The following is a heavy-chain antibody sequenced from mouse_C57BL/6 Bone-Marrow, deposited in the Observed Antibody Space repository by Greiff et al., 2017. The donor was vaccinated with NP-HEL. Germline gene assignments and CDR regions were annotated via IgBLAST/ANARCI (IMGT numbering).Heavy chain of an antibody. Sequence: EVKLMESGPGLAKPSQTLSLTCSVTGYSITSDYWNWIRKFPGNKLEYMGYISYSGSTYYNPSLNSRISITRDTSKNQYYLQVKSVTTEDTATYCCARGGLRRGPHFDYWGQGTTLTVSS. CDR2: ISYSGST. D-gene: IGHD2-4*01. CDR3: ARGGLRRGPHFDY. J-gene: IGHJ2*01. CDR1: GYSITSDY. V-gene: IGHV3-8*01.